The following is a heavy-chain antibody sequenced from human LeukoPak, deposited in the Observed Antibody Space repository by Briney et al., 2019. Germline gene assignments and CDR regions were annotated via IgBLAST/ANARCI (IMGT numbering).Heavy chain of an antibody. CDR2: INPNSGGT. D-gene: IGHD2-15*01. V-gene: IGHV1-2*02. J-gene: IGHJ5*02. Sequence: ASVKVSCKASGYTFTGYYMHWVRQAPGQGLEWMGWINPNSGGTNYAQKFQGRVTMTRDTSISTAYMELSRLRSDDTAVYYCAGTYCSGGSCHNWFDPWGQGTLVTVSS. CDR3: AGTYCSGGSCHNWFDP. CDR1: GYTFTGYY.